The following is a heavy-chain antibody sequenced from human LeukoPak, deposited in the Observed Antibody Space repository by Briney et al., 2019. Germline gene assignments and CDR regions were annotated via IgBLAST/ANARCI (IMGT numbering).Heavy chain of an antibody. CDR2: ISYDGSNK. V-gene: IGHV3-30*19. CDR1: GFNFNEHG. Sequence: GGSLRLSCTASGFNFNEHGMHWVRQAPDKGLEWVAVISYDGSNKYYADSVKGRFTISRENSKNTLYLQMNSLRAEDTAVYYCARDFGFVARRSARGYFDYWGQGTLVTVSS. J-gene: IGHJ4*02. CDR3: ARDFGFVARRSARGYFDY. D-gene: IGHD3-10*01.